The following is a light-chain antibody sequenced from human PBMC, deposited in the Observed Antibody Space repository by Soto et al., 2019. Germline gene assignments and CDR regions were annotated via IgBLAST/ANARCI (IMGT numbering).Light chain of an antibody. J-gene: IGKJ5*01. CDR2: DAS. CDR1: QRVTSSY. Sequence: DIVLTQSPGTLSLSAGETATLSCRASQRVTSSYLAWYQQKPGQAPRLLIYDASNRATGIPARFSGRGSGTDFTPTISSLEPEDFAVYYCQQRSNFGQGTRLEIK. V-gene: IGKV3-11*01. CDR3: QQRSN.